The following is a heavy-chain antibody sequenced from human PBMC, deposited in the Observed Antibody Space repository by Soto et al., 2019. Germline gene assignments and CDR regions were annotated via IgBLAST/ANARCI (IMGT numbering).Heavy chain of an antibody. CDR1: GFTFSSYS. CDR3: ARDLNPRQEMLYALLGY. Sequence: GGSLRLSCAASGFTFSSYSMNWVRQAPWKGLEWVSYISGSSSMIYYADSVKGRFTISRDNAKNSLYLQMNSLRAEDTAVYYCARDLNPRQEMLYALLGYWGQGTLVTVSS. V-gene: IGHV3-48*01. D-gene: IGHD2-8*01. J-gene: IGHJ4*02. CDR2: ISGSSSMI.